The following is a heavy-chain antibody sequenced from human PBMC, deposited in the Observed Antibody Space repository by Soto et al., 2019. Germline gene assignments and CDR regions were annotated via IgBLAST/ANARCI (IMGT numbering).Heavy chain of an antibody. Sequence: AGGSLRLSCAASGFTCSSYGMHWVRQAPGKGLEWVAVISYDGSNKYYADSVKGRFTISRDNSKNTLYLQMNSLRAEDTALYFCARASPRGRYFDWLIFPLGHWGQGTLVTVSS. CDR1: GFTCSSYG. CDR3: ARASPRGRYFDWLIFPLGH. J-gene: IGHJ4*02. CDR2: ISYDGSNK. D-gene: IGHD3-9*01. V-gene: IGHV3-30*03.